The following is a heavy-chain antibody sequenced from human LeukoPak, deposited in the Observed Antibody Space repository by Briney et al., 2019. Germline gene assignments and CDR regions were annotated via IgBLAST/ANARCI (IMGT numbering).Heavy chain of an antibody. J-gene: IGHJ4*02. CDR1: GYTFTGYY. CDR3: ARAITIFGVVNPAGY. V-gene: IGHV1-2*02. D-gene: IGHD3-3*01. CDR2: VNPNSGGT. Sequence: ASVKVSCKASGYTFTGYYMHWVRQAPGQGLEWMGWVNPNSGGTNYAQKFQGRVTMTRDTSISTAYMELSRLRSDDTAVYYCARAITIFGVVNPAGYWGQRTLVTVSS.